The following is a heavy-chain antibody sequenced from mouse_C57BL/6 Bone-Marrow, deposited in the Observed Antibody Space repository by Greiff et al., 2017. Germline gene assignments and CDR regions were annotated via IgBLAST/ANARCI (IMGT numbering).Heavy chain of an antibody. J-gene: IGHJ3*01. D-gene: IGHD1-1*01. Sequence: QVQLQQPGAELVMPGASVKLSCKASGYTFTSYWMHWVKQRPGQGLEWIGEIDPSDSYTNYNQKFKGKSTLTVDKSSSTAYMQLSSLTSEDSAVYYCARGDYYGSSYPAWFAYWGQGTLVTVYA. V-gene: IGHV1-69*01. CDR3: ARGDYYGSSYPAWFAY. CDR1: GYTFTSYW. CDR2: IDPSDSYT.